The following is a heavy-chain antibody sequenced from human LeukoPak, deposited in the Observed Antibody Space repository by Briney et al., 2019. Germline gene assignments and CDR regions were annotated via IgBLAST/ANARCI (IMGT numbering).Heavy chain of an antibody. V-gene: IGHV4-4*07. Sequence: SETLSLTCTVSGGSISTYHWNWIRQPAGKGLEWIGRIYSSGSANYNPSLKSRVTMSVDTSKNHFSLILTSVTAADTAVYYCARDPGGGGTYYFDYWGQGTLVTVSS. CDR2: IYSSGSA. CDR1: GGSISTYH. J-gene: IGHJ4*02. D-gene: IGHD2-15*01. CDR3: ARDPGGGGTYYFDY.